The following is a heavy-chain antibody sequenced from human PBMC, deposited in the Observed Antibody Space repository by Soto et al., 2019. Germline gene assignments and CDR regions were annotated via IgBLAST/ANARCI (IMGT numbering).Heavy chain of an antibody. Sequence: PSETLSRTCTVSGGYISSGDYYWSWLRQPPGKGLEWIGYIYYSGSTYYNPSLKSRVTISVDTSKNQFSLKLSSVTAADTAVYYCASMTTVPDAFDIWGQGTMVTVSS. CDR2: IYYSGST. V-gene: IGHV4-30-4*01. D-gene: IGHD4-17*01. J-gene: IGHJ3*02. CDR3: ASMTTVPDAFDI. CDR1: GGYISSGDYY.